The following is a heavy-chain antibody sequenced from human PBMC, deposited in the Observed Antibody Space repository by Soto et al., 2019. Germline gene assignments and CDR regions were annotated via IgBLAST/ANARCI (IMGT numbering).Heavy chain of an antibody. J-gene: IGHJ6*02. CDR2: IKQDGSEK. Sequence: HPGGSLRLSCAASGFTFSSYWMSWVRQAPGKGLEWVANIKQDGSEKYYVDSVKGRFTISRDNAKNSLYLQMNSLRAEDTAVYYCARGVATLPPAMRDYYYYGMDVWGQGTTVTVSS. CDR3: ARGVATLPPAMRDYYYYGMDV. CDR1: GFTFSSYW. V-gene: IGHV3-7*03. D-gene: IGHD5-12*01.